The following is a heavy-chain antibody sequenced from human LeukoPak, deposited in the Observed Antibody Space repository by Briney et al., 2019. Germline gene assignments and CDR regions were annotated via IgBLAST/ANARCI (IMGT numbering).Heavy chain of an antibody. CDR1: GGSISSYY. CDR3: ARGETSSYDY. J-gene: IGHJ4*02. V-gene: IGHV4-59*08. CDR2: IYYSGST. Sequence: PSETLSLTCTVSGGSISSYYWSWIRQPPGKGLEWIGYIYYSGSTKYNPSLKSRVTISVDTSKNQFSLKLRSVTAADTAVYYCARGETSSYDYWGQGTLVTVSS. D-gene: IGHD3-16*01.